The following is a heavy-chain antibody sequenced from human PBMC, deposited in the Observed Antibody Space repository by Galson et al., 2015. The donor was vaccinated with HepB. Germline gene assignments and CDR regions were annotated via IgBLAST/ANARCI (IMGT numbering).Heavy chain of an antibody. CDR2: IRANDDST. V-gene: IGHV3-23*01. J-gene: IGHJ4*02. Sequence: SLRLSCAASGFTFSSYAMSWVRQVPGKGLEWVSAIRANDDSTHYADSVKGRFTISRDNFKDTVYLQVNSLRVEDTAVYYCATYYHLSGRFDYWGQGNMVTVSS. CDR1: GFTFSSYA. D-gene: IGHD3-10*01. CDR3: ATYYHLSGRFDY.